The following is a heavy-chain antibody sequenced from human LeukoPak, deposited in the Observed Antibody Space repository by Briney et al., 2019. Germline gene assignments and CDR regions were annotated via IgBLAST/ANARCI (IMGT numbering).Heavy chain of an antibody. V-gene: IGHV3-64*01. D-gene: IGHD2-15*01. J-gene: IGHJ4*02. CDR2: ISSNGGST. CDR3: VRALSGSEDY. CDR1: GFTFSSYA. Sequence: GGSLRLSCAASGFTFSSYAMHWVRQAPGKGLEYVSAISSNGGSTYYANSVKGRFTISRDNAKNTLYLQMNSLRADDTAVYYCVRALSGSEDYWGQGTLVTVSS.